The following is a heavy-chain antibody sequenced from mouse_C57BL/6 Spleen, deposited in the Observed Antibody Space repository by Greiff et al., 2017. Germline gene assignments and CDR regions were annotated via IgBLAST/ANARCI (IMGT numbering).Heavy chain of an antibody. J-gene: IGHJ3*01. V-gene: IGHV2-5*01. CDR2: IWRGGST. CDR3: AKSDYVYYLAWVSY. Sequence: QVQLQQSGPGLVQPSQSLSITCTVSGFSLTSYGVHWVRQSPGKGLEWLGVIWRGGSTDYNAEFMSRLSIPKDNSKSQVFFKMNSLQADDTAIYYCAKSDYVYYLAWVSYWGQGTLVTVSA. CDR1: GFSLTSYG. D-gene: IGHD2-1*01.